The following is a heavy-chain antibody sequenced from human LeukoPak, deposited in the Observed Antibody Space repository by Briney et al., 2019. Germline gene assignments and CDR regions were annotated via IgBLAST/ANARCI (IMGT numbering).Heavy chain of an antibody. D-gene: IGHD2-15*01. J-gene: IGHJ6*03. V-gene: IGHV3-23*01. CDR3: ARVAVVGYCSGGSCFYYMDV. CDR1: GFTFSSYA. Sequence: GGSLRLSCAASGFTFSSYAMSWVRQAPGKGQEWVSAISGSGGSTYYADSVKGRFTISRDNSKNTLYLQMNSLRAEDTAVYYCARVAVVGYCSGGSCFYYMDVWGKGTTVTVSS. CDR2: ISGSGGST.